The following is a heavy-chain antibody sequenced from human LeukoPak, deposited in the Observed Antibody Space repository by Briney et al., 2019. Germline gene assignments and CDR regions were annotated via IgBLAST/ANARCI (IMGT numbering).Heavy chain of an antibody. D-gene: IGHD4-23*01. CDR1: GFTFSSYG. CDR3: ASNLDGGPAVYYYYGMDV. J-gene: IGHJ6*02. V-gene: IGHV3-33*01. CDR2: IWYDGSNK. Sequence: GRSLRLSCAASGFTFSSYGMHWVRQAPGKGLEWVAVIWYDGSNKYYADSVKGRFTISRDNSKSALYLQMNSLRAEDTAVYYCASNLDGGPAVYYYYGMDVWGQGTTVTVSS.